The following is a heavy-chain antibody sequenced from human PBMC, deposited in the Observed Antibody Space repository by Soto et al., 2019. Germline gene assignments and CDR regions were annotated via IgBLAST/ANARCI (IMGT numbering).Heavy chain of an antibody. Sequence: PGGSLRLSCAASGFTFSSYAMHWVRQAPGKGLEWVAVISYDGSNKYYADSVKGRFTISRDNSKNTLYLQMNSLRAEDTAVYYCARTTASASVDFDYWGQGTLVTVSS. CDR2: ISYDGSNK. D-gene: IGHD5-18*01. J-gene: IGHJ4*02. V-gene: IGHV3-30-3*01. CDR3: ARTTASASVDFDY. CDR1: GFTFSSYA.